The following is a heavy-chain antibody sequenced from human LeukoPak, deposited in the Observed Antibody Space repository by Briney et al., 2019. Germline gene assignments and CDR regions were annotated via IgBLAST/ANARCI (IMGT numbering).Heavy chain of an antibody. CDR2: IRNNYAT. CDR3: ARQTNSCPDY. D-gene: IGHD2-2*01. Sequence: GGPLRLSCAASGFTFSESHMHWVRQASGKGLEWVGHIRNNYATAYAASVKGRFTISRDDSKNTAYLQMNSLKTEDTAVYYCARQTNSCPDYWGQGTLVTVSS. V-gene: IGHV3-73*01. CDR1: GFTFSESH. J-gene: IGHJ4*02.